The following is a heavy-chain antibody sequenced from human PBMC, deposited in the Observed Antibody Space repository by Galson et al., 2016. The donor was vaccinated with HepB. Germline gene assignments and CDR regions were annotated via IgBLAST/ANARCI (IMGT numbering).Heavy chain of an antibody. V-gene: IGHV2-70*17. Sequence: PALVKPTQTLTLTCTFSGFSLSTTGMCVSWIRQPPGKALEWLARIDWGDDKFYSTSLKTRLTISKDTSKNQVVLTMTNMGPVDTATYYCARTYYPEYYYYGMDVWGQGTTVTVSS. CDR2: IDWGDDK. CDR1: GFSLSTTGMC. J-gene: IGHJ6*02. D-gene: IGHD3-10*01. CDR3: ARTYYPEYYYYGMDV.